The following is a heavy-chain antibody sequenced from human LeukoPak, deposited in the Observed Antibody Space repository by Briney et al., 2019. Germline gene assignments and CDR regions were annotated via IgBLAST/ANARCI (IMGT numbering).Heavy chain of an antibody. D-gene: IGHD1-26*01. V-gene: IGHV1-46*01. CDR1: GYTLTELS. CDR3: ARSGASRFELFPFDC. J-gene: IGHJ4*02. CDR2: INPSSGGA. Sequence: ASVKVSCKVSGYTLTELSMHWARQAPGQGLEWMGMINPSSGGATYAQKFRGRVTMTRDTSTSTVYLEVSSLRSEDTAIYYCARSGASRFELFPFDCWGQGTLVTVSS.